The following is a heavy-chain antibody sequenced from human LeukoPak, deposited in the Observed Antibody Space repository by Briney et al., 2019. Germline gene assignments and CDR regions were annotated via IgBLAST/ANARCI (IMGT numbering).Heavy chain of an antibody. Sequence: PGGSLRLSCAASGFTVSSNYMSWVRQAPGKGLEWVSVIYSGGSTYYADSVKGRFTISRHNSKNKLYLQMNSLRAEDTAMYYCASGYSSSLYSYWGQGTLVTASS. CDR3: ASGYSSSLYSY. D-gene: IGHD6-13*01. J-gene: IGHJ4*02. CDR2: IYSGGST. V-gene: IGHV3-53*04. CDR1: GFTVSSNY.